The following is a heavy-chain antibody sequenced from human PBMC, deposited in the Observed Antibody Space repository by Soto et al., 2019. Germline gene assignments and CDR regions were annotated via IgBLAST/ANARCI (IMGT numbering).Heavy chain of an antibody. CDR2: ISWNSGTI. D-gene: IGHD2-8*02. CDR3: AKSTGGTAYGMGV. J-gene: IGHJ6*02. Sequence: EVQVVESGGGLVQPGRSLRLSCAASGFSFDDYAMHWVRQAPGKGLEWVSGISWNSGTIGYADSVKGRFTISRDNAKNSRYVQMNGLRGVDKGMYYGAKSTGGTAYGMGVGGQGTTVTASS. CDR1: GFSFDDYA. V-gene: IGHV3-9*01.